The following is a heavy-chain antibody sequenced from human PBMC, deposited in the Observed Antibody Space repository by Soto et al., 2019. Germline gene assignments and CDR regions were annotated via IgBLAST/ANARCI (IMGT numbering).Heavy chain of an antibody. Sequence: EVQLVESGEGLVHPGGSLRLSCAASGFTFSSYNIHWIRQAPGKGLEFVSAISRSGDRTYYADSVKGRFTITRDNSKNTVWLQMGSLRAEDMAVYYCARARCSSGQCYYFDYWGRGALVSVSS. D-gene: IGHD2-15*01. J-gene: IGHJ4*02. CDR2: ISRSGDRT. CDR3: ARARCSSGQCYYFDY. V-gene: IGHV3-64*02. CDR1: GFTFSSYN.